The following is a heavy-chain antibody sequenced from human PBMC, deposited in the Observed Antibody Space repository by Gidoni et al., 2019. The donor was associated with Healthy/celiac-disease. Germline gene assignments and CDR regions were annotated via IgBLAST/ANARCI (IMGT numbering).Heavy chain of an antibody. V-gene: IGHV5-51*03. D-gene: IGHD3-10*01. J-gene: IGHJ5*02. Sequence: EVQLVQSGAEVKKPGESLKISCKGSGYSFTSYWIGWVRQMPGKGLEWMGIIYPGDSDTRYSPSFQGQVTISADKSISTAYLQWSSLKASDTAMYYCARATMVRGVVYYWFDPWGQGTLVTVSS. CDR2: IYPGDSDT. CDR1: GYSFTSYW. CDR3: ARATMVRGVVYYWFDP.